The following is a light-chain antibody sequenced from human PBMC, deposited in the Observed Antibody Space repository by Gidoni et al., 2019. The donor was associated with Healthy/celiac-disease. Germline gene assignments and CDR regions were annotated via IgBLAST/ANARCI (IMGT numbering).Light chain of an antibody. CDR2: DAS. CDR3: QQYDDLPYT. V-gene: IGKV1-33*01. J-gene: IGKJ2*01. CDR1: QDINNY. Sequence: DIQMTQSPSSLSASVGDRVTITCQASQDINNYLNWYQQKPGKAPKLLIYDASNLETGVPSRFSGSGSGTDFTFTISSLQPEDIATYYCQQYDDLPYTFXXXTKLEIK.